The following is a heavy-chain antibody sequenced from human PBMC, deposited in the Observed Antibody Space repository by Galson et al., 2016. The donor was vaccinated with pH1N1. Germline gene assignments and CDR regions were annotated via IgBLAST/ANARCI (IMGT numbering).Heavy chain of an antibody. CDR2: IIGVFASA. V-gene: IGHV1-69*01. CDR3: ARGVGGSYVGDEPLDY. J-gene: IGHJ4*02. D-gene: IGHD1-26*01. CDR1: GGPFRNYA. Sequence: QSGAEVKKPGSSVKVSCKASGGPFRNYAVSWVRQAPGQGLEWMGGIIGVFASANYAQKFQGRVTITADESTTTVYMELGSLRVEDTAVYYCARGVGGSYVGDEPLDYWGQGTLVVVSS.